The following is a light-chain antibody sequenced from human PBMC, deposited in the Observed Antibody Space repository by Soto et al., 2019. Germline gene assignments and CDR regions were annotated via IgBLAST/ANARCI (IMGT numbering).Light chain of an antibody. CDR1: QTISSW. Sequence: QVTHAVSTVSLTILDRTTINCGASQTISSWLAWYQQKPGKAPKLLIYKASTLKSGVPSRFSGSGSGTEFTLTISSLQPDDFATYCCQQYNSYPWTSGQRTKADI. CDR2: KAS. CDR3: QQYNSYPWT. V-gene: IGKV1-5*03. J-gene: IGKJ1*01.